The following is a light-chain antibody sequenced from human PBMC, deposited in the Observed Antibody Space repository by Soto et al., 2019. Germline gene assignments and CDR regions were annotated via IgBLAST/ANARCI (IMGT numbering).Light chain of an antibody. V-gene: IGKV1-5*03. J-gene: IGKJ2*01. CDR2: RAS. CDR1: RAISDW. Sequence: DIQMTQSPSTLSASLGDRVTITCRASRAISDWLAWYQQRPGKAPKLLIYRASRLESGVPSRFSGSGSGTECTLTISGLQPDDFATYYCQQYNTFAFTFGQGTKLEI. CDR3: QQYNTFAFT.